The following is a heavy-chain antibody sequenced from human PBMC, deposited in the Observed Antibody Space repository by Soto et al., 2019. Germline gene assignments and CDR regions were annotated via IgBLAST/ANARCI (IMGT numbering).Heavy chain of an antibody. V-gene: IGHV1-69*02. D-gene: IGHD3-10*01. CDR2: IIPILGIA. Sequence: QVQLVQSGAEVKKPGSSVKVSCKASEGTFSSYTISWVRQAPGQGLEWMGRIIPILGIANYAQKFQGRVTITADKSTSTAYMELSSLRSEDTAVYYCARLITPNWFDPWGQGTLVTVSS. J-gene: IGHJ5*02. CDR1: EGTFSSYT. CDR3: ARLITPNWFDP.